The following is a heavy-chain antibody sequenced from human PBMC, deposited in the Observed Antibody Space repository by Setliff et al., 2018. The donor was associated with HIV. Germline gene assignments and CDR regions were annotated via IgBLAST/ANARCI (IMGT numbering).Heavy chain of an antibody. D-gene: IGHD1-1*01. V-gene: IGHV1-18*01. J-gene: IGHJ3*02. Sequence: ASVKVSCKASGYTFSTYGINWIRQAPGQGLEWMGWISTFNGQTNYAQKFRGRVTMTTETSTSTAYMELKSLRSDDTAVYYCARVKELERLDAFDIWGQGTMVT. CDR1: GYTFSTYG. CDR2: ISTFNGQT. CDR3: ARVKELERLDAFDI.